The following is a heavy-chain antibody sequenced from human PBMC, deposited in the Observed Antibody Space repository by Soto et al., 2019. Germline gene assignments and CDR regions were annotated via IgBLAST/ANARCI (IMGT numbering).Heavy chain of an antibody. J-gene: IGHJ2*01. Sequence: QVQLVQSGAEVKKPGSSVKVSCKASGGAFSSYAISWVRQAPGQGLEWMGGNLPLFNISNYSQKFKGRVTITADEPTTTSYMDLRNRTSENTAFYYCARRRLGDGSWYFDLWGRGTLITVSS. CDR2: NLPLFNIS. CDR3: ARRRLGDGSWYFDL. D-gene: IGHD3-10*01. CDR1: GGAFSSYA. V-gene: IGHV1-69*01.